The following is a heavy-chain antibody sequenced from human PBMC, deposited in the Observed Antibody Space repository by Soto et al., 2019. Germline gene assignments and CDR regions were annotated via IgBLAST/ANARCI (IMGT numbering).Heavy chain of an antibody. CDR3: TRDSSGGLSLVVGVVPIPAQFEY. V-gene: IGHV1-46*03. CDR1: GYTFTSYY. Sequence: ASVKVACKTSGYTFTSYYIHWVRQAPGQGLEGMGISNPSGGSAGYAQKFQGRVTMTRDTSTSTVYMELHSLRSEGTAVYFCTRDSSGGLSLVVGVVPIPAQFEYWGQGTLVTVSS. CDR2: SNPSGGSA. J-gene: IGHJ4*02. D-gene: IGHD2-21*01.